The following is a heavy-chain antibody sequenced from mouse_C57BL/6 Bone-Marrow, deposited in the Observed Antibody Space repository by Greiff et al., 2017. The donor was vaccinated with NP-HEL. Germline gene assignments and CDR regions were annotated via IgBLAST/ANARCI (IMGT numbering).Heavy chain of an antibody. CDR1: GFSFNTYA. CDR3: VRSYDYWYFDV. CDR2: IRSKSNNYAT. Sequence: EVQGVESGGGLVQPKGSLKLSCAASGFSFNTYAMNWVRQAPGKGLEWVARIRSKSNNYATYYADSVKDRFTISRDDSESMLYLQMNNLKTEDTAMYYCVRSYDYWYFDVWGTGTTVTVSS. J-gene: IGHJ1*03. D-gene: IGHD2-3*01. V-gene: IGHV10-1*01.